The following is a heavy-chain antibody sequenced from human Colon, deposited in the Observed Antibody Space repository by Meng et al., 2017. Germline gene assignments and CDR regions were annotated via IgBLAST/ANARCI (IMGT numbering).Heavy chain of an antibody. D-gene: IGHD1-7*01. CDR1: CDSIANSKW. Sequence: APGPGLVQPSGTLSPACVVSCDSIANSKWWSWLRQAPGKGPEWIGEISNSYKTVYSPSLKSRVRISLDKSNNQFSLTLTSVTAADTAVYYCARERVRELGLFDSWGQGILVTVSS. CDR2: ISNSYKT. V-gene: IGHV4-4*02. CDR3: ARERVRELGLFDS. J-gene: IGHJ4*02.